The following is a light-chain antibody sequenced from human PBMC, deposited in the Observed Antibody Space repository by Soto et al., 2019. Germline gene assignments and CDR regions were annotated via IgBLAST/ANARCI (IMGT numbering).Light chain of an antibody. V-gene: IGKV1-5*01. Sequence: DIQMTQSPSTLSASVGDRVTITCRASQSISSWLAWYQQKPGKAPKLLIYDASSLESGVPARFSGSGSGTECTLTISSLLPDDFATYYCQQYNSYSPWTFGQGTKVEIK. CDR1: QSISSW. CDR2: DAS. J-gene: IGKJ1*01. CDR3: QQYNSYSPWT.